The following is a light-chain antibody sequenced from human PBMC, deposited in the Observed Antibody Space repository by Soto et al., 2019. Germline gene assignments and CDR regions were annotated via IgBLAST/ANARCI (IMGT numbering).Light chain of an antibody. Sequence: DIQMTQSPSSVSASVGDRVTITCRASQAIDSWLAWYQQKPGEAPKLLIFTGSLLHSGVPPRFNGIGSWTDFTLTSSSRQPEELATHYCQQTLRFPPTFGQGTKV. V-gene: IGKV1-12*01. CDR2: TGS. J-gene: IGKJ1*01. CDR3: QQTLRFPPT. CDR1: QAIDSW.